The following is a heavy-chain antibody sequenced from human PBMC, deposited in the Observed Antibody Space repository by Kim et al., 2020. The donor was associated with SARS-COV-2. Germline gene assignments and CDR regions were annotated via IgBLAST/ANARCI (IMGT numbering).Heavy chain of an antibody. Sequence: GGSLRLSCATSGFTFSNYWMTWLRQAPGKGLEWVATIKEDGGEIYYVDSVKGRFTISRDNAKNSLFLQMYSLRAEDTAVYYCARADWQFCKSADCHRRGFPFDFWGQGTLVTVSS. J-gene: IGHJ4*02. CDR2: IKEDGGEI. CDR1: GFTFSNYW. V-gene: IGHV3-7*01. D-gene: IGHD3-3*02. CDR3: ARADWQFCKSADCHRRGFPFDF.